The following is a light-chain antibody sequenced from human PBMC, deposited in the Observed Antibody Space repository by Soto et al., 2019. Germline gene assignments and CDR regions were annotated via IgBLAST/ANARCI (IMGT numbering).Light chain of an antibody. V-gene: IGKV1-5*01. Sequence: DIQMTQSPSTLSAFVGERVTITCRASQNINNWLAWYQQKPGKAPKLLIYDVSSLESGVPSRFSGSGSGTEITLTISSLQPDDFATYYCQQYYSYSWTFGQGTKVDIK. CDR2: DVS. J-gene: IGKJ1*01. CDR3: QQYYSYSWT. CDR1: QNINNW.